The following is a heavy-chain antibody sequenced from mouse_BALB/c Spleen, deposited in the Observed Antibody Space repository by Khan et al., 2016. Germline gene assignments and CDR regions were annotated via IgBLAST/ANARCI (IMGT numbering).Heavy chain of an antibody. CDR3: VRQWRSYNFDY. Sequence: EVELVESGGGLVKPGGSLKLSCAASGFAFSSYDMSWIRQTPEKRLEWVAYIGSGGTNTYYADSVKGRFTISRDNAKNTLYLQMRSLKSEDTALYYCVRQWRSYNFDYWGQGTTLTVSS. CDR1: GFAFSSYD. CDR2: IGSGGTNT. J-gene: IGHJ2*01. V-gene: IGHV5-12-1*01.